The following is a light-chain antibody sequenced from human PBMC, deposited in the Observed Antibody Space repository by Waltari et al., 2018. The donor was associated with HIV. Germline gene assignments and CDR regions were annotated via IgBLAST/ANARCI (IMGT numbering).Light chain of an antibody. CDR3: SSYRSSSAPCL. CDR1: TSDVGGYNY. J-gene: IGLJ1*01. Sequence: QSALTQPASVSGSPGQSITISCTGTTSDVGGYNYVSWYQQHPGKAPKLIIYEVNNRPSGVSNRFSGSKSGNTASLTISGLQAEEEADYYCSSYRSSSAPCLFGTGTKVTVL. CDR2: EVN. V-gene: IGLV2-14*01.